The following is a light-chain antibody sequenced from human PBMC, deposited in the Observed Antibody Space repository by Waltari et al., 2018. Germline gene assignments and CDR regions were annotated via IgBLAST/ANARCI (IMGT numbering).Light chain of an antibody. CDR1: QSVSSN. V-gene: IGKV3-15*01. CDR3: QQYNNWPFT. CDR2: GAS. J-gene: IGKJ3*01. Sequence: EIVMTQSPATLSVSPGERATLFCRASQSVSSNLAGYQQKPGQAPRLLIYGASTRATGIPARFSGSGSGTEFTLTISSMQSEDFAVYYCQQYNNWPFTFGPGTKVDIK.